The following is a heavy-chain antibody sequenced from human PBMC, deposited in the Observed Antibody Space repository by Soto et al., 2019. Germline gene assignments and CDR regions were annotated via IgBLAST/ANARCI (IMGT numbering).Heavy chain of an antibody. D-gene: IGHD2-15*01. CDR2: ISSSGYI. CDR3: ARDCSGGSCYPGMDV. Sequence: GGSLRLSCAASGFNFNSYTINWVRRAPGKRLEWLSSISSSGYIFSTDSVRGRFTISRDNAKNSVYLQINSLRAEDTAVYFCARDCSGGSCYPGMDVWGQGTTVTVSS. CDR1: GFNFNSYT. J-gene: IGHJ6*02. V-gene: IGHV3-21*01.